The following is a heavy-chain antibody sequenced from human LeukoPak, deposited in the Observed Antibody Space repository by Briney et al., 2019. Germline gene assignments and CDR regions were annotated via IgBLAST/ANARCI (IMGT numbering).Heavy chain of an antibody. D-gene: IGHD3-22*01. J-gene: IGHJ1*01. CDR1: GHSLINSYY. CDR2: IYHSGST. Sequence: SETLSLTCTVSGHSLINSYYWGWIRQPPGKGPEWIGSIYHSGSTYYNPSLKSRVTISVDTSKNQFSLKLNSVTAADTAVYYCARAVDSSGFSTFQHWGQGTLVTVSS. CDR3: ARAVDSSGFSTFQH. V-gene: IGHV4-38-2*02.